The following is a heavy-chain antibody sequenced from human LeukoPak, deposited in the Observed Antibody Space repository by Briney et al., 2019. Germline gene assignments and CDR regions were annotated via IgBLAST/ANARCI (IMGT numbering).Heavy chain of an antibody. CDR3: AREPKVLTYYYDSSGPADAFDI. CDR1: GCTISSYY. J-gene: IGHJ3*02. V-gene: IGHV4-4*07. CDR2: IYTSGST. D-gene: IGHD3-22*01. Sequence: KPSETLSLTCTVSGCTISSYYWSWIRQPPGKGLEWIGRIYTSGSTNYNPSQKSRVTMSVDTDKNQFSLKLSSVTAADTAVYYCAREPKVLTYYYDSSGPADAFDIWGQGTMVTVSS.